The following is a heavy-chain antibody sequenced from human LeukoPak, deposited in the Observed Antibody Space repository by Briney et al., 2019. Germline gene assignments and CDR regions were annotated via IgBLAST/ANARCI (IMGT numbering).Heavy chain of an antibody. CDR1: ASTFTSQS. D-gene: IGHD1-1*01. CDR2: INPSGPST. CDR3: ATELTTRKHFFYL. Sequence: ASVKVSCRASASTFTSQSINCVRQAPGLGLQWMGIINPSGPSTIYAQKLQGRLTMTWDTSTNTVDMELSSLSSEDTAVYYCATELTTRKHFFYLWGQG. J-gene: IGHJ4*02. V-gene: IGHV1-46*04.